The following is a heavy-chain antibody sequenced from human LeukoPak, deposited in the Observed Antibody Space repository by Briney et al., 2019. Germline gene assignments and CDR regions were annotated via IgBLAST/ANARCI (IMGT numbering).Heavy chain of an antibody. J-gene: IGHJ4*02. CDR1: GFTFSSYS. CDR3: ARDHCSSTSCLSSSFDY. V-gene: IGHV3-21*01. D-gene: IGHD2-2*01. CDR2: ISSSSSYI. Sequence: PGGSPRLSCAASGFTFSSYSMNWVRQAPGKGLEWVSSISSSSSYIYYADSVKGRFTISRDNAKNSLYLQMNSLRAEDTAVYYCARDHCSSTSCLSSSFDYWGQGTLVTVSS.